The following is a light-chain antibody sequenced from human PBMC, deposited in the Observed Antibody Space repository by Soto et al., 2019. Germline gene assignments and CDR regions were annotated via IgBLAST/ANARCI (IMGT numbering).Light chain of an antibody. Sequence: FLLTQPPSVSESPGKTVTISCTRSSGSIASNYVQWYQQRPGSAPTTVIHEDNQRPSGVPDRFSGSIDSSSNSASLTISGLKSEDGADYYCQSYDSSNRVFGGGTKLTVL. CDR1: SGSIASNY. V-gene: IGLV6-57*04. J-gene: IGLJ3*02. CDR2: EDN. CDR3: QSYDSSNRV.